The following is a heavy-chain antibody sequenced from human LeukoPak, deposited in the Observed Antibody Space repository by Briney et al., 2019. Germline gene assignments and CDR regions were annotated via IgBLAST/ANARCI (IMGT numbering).Heavy chain of an antibody. D-gene: IGHD4-17*01. CDR3: TRDKITVTTGDTNAFDI. Sequence: PGGSLRLSCTTSGFTFGDYAMSWVRRAPGKGLEWVGFIRSKAYGGTTEYAASVKGRFTISRDDYKSIAYLQMNSLKTEDTAVHFCTRDKITVTTGDTNAFDIWGQGTMVTVTS. V-gene: IGHV3-49*04. J-gene: IGHJ3*02. CDR2: IRSKAYGGTT. CDR1: GFTFGDYA.